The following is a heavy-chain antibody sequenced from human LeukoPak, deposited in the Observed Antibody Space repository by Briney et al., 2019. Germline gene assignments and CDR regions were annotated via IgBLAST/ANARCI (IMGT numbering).Heavy chain of an antibody. CDR2: INSDGSST. V-gene: IGHV3-74*01. CDR3: ARDEGEMSTVRGFDY. J-gene: IGHJ4*02. D-gene: IGHD5-24*01. CDR1: GFTFSSYW. Sequence: PGGSLRLSCAASGFTFSSYWMHWVRQAPGKGLVWVSRINSDGSSTTYADSVKGRFTISRVNAKKTLYLQMNSLRAEDTAVYYCARDEGEMSTVRGFDYWGQGTLVTVSS.